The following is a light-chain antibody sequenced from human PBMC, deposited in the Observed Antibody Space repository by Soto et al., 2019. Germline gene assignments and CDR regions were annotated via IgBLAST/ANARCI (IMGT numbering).Light chain of an antibody. V-gene: IGLV2-14*03. CDR2: DVS. Sequence: QSALTQPGSVSGSRGQSITISCTSTSSDVGGYNYVSWYQHHPGKAPKLLIYDVSNRPSGVSNRFSGSKSDNTASLTISGLQPEDEADYYCSSYTTSNTRQIVFGTGTKVTVL. CDR3: SSYTTSNTRQIV. J-gene: IGLJ1*01. CDR1: SSDVGGYNY.